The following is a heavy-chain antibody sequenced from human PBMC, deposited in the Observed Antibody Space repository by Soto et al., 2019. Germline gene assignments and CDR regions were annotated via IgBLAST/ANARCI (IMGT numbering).Heavy chain of an antibody. J-gene: IGHJ4*02. V-gene: IGHV1-3*01. CDR3: ARARGGYYFVY. CDR1: GYTFTSYA. D-gene: IGHD2-15*01. CDR2: INAGNGNT. Sequence: GPSVKVSCKASGYTFTSYAMHWVRQAPGQRLEWMGWINAGNGNTKYSQKFQGRVTITRDTSASTAYMELSSLRSEDTAVYYCARARGGYYFVYWGQGTLVTVSS.